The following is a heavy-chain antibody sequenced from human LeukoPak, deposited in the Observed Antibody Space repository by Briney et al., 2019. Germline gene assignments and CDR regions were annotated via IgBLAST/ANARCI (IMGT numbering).Heavy chain of an antibody. V-gene: IGHV4-34*01. CDR2: INHSGST. Sequence: SETLSLTCAVYGGSFSGYYWSWIRQPPGKGLEWIGEINHSGSTNYNPSLKSRVTISVDTSKNQFSLKLSSVTVADTAVYYCARGRSQQLSYFDYWGQGTLVTVSS. D-gene: IGHD6-13*01. CDR3: ARGRSQQLSYFDY. CDR1: GGSFSGYY. J-gene: IGHJ4*02.